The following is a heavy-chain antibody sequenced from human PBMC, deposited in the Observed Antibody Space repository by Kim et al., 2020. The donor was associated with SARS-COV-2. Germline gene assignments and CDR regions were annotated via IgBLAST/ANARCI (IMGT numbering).Heavy chain of an antibody. CDR1: GASISSSSFF. CDR3: ARRFRSWSFDY. Sequence: SETLSLTCTVSGASISSSSFFWDWIRQSPGKGLEWIGSINYIGTTNYNPSFESRVTMSVDTSKNHFTLKLKSVTAADTAVYYCARRFRSWSFDYWGQGTLVTVSS. J-gene: IGHJ4*02. D-gene: IGHD3-10*01. CDR2: INYIGTT. V-gene: IGHV4-39*02.